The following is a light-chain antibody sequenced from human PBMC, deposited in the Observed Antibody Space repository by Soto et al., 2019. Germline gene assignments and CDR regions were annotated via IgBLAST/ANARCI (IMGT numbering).Light chain of an antibody. J-gene: IGKJ1*01. CDR3: QQYRTWPRT. CDR1: QSVDIN. Sequence: EIVFTQSPGTPCLSPGERATLSRRASQSVDINLAWYQQKPGQAPRLLIYGASTRATDMPGKFSGRGSGTEFTLTISSLQSEDYGVYYCQQYRTWPRTFGQGTKVDIK. V-gene: IGKV3-15*01. CDR2: GAS.